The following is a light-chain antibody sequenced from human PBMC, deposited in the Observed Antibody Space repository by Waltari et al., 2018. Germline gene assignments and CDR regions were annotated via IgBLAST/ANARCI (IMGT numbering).Light chain of an antibody. J-gene: IGKJ1*01. CDR3: QQFNDWPRT. CDR2: AAS. V-gene: IGKV3-15*01. CDR1: QSISRN. Sequence: EVVMTQSPATLSVSPGECATLSCRASQSISRNVVWYQQRPGRAPRPLIYAASTRASDTPARFSGSGSGTDFSLTITGLQSEDSAVYYCQQFNDWPRTFGRGTRVEI.